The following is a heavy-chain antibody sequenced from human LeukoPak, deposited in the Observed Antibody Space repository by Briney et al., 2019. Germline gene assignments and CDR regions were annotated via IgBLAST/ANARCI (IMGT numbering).Heavy chain of an antibody. J-gene: IGHJ5*01. CDR3: TKGGGGSWFDY. CDR2: VSAGGSST. Sequence: GGSLRLSCAASGFTFSSYAMSWVRQAPGKGLEWVSAVSAGGSSTYYADSVKGRFTISRDNSINTVYLQMNSLRAEDTAVYYCTKGGGGSWFDYWGQGTLVTVSS. CDR1: GFTFSSYA. D-gene: IGHD3-16*01. V-gene: IGHV3-23*01.